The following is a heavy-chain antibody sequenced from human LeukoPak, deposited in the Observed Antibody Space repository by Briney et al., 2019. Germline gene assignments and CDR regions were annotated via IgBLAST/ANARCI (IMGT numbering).Heavy chain of an antibody. D-gene: IGHD4-11*01. V-gene: IGHV1-18*01. CDR2: ISAYNGNT. Sequence: ASVKVSCKASGGTFSSYGISWVRQAPGQGLEWMGWISAYNGNTNYAQKLQGRVTMTTDTSTSTAYMELRSLRSDDTAVYYCARGASVTTPYYYYGMDVWGQGTTVTVSS. CDR3: ARGASVTTPYYYYGMDV. J-gene: IGHJ6*02. CDR1: GGTFSSYG.